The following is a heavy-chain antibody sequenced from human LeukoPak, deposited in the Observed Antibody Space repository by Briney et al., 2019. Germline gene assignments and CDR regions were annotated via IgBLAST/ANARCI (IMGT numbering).Heavy chain of an antibody. D-gene: IGHD6-13*01. J-gene: IGHJ2*01. V-gene: IGHV3-73*01. CDR3: TTYSSNRYWYFDL. Sequence: GRSLRLSCAASGFTFSSYAMHWVRQASGKGLEWVGRIRSKANSYATAYAASVKGRFTISRDDSKNTAYLQMNSLKTEDTAVYYCTTYSSNRYWYFDLWGRGTLVTVSS. CDR1: GFTFSSYA. CDR2: IRSKANSYAT.